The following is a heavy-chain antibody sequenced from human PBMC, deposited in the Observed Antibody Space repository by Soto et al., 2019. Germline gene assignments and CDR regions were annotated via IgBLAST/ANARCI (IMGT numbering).Heavy chain of an antibody. J-gene: IGHJ4*01. CDR1: GGSISSYY. V-gene: IGHV4-59*12. Sequence: SETLSLTCTVSGGSISSYYWSWIRQPPGKGLEWIGYIYYSGSTNYNPSLKSRVTISVDTSKNQFSLKLSSVTAADTAVYYCAKETASSDYLLDYRGHGRLVAVSS. CDR2: IYYSGST. CDR3: AKETASSDYLLDY. D-gene: IGHD3-22*01.